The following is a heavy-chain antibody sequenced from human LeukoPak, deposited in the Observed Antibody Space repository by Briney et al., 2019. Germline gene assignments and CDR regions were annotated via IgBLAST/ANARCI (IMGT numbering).Heavy chain of an antibody. J-gene: IGHJ4*02. CDR3: AREKLGPMVRGVTLHY. CDR2: ISSSSSTI. CDR1: GFTFSSYS. Sequence: PGGSLRLSCAASGFTFSSYSMNWVRQAPGKGLEWVSYISSSSSTIYYADSVKGRFTISRDNAKNSLYLQMNSLRDEDTAMYYCAREKLGPMVRGVTLHYWGQGTLVTVSS. D-gene: IGHD3-10*01. V-gene: IGHV3-48*02.